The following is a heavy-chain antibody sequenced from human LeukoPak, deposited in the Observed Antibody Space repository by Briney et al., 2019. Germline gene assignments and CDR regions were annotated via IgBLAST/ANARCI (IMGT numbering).Heavy chain of an antibody. CDR2: VNHSVIT. Sequence: PSETLSLTCAVYVGSFSGYYWSGIRQPPGKGLEWIGEVNHSVITNYNPSPKSRVTISVDTSKKQFSLKLSSVTAATPPGYCCAXXXRYCSGXSXXEXAYWGQXTLVXASS. CDR3: AXXXRYCSGXSXXEXAY. CDR1: VGSFSGYY. D-gene: IGHD2-15*01. V-gene: IGHV4-34*01. J-gene: IGHJ4*02.